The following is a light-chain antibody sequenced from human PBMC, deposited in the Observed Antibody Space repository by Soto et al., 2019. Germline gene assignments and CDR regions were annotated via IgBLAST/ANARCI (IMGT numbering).Light chain of an antibody. J-gene: IGKJ1*01. V-gene: IGKV3-11*01. CDR1: QSVSSH. Sequence: EIVLTQSPATLSLSPGDRATLSCRASQSVSSHLAWYQQKPGQAPRLLIYDISNRATGIPARFSGSGSGTDFTLTISSLEPEDFAVYYCQQRNNWPPWTFGQGTKVEIK. CDR3: QQRNNWPPWT. CDR2: DIS.